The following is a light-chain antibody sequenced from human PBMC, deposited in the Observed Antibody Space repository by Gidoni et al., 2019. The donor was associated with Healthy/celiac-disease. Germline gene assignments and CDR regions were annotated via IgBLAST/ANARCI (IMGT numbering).Light chain of an antibody. J-gene: IGKJ4*01. CDR1: QSISSY. V-gene: IGKV1-39*01. CDR2: AAS. Sequence: DIQMTQPPSSLSASVGDRVTITCRASQSISSYLNWYQQKPGKAPKLLIYAASSLQSGVPSRFSGSGSGTDFTLTISSLQPEDFATYYCQQSYSTPPATFGGGTKVEIK. CDR3: QQSYSTPPAT.